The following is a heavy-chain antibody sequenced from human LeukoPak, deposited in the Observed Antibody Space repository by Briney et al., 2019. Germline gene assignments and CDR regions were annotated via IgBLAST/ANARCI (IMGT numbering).Heavy chain of an antibody. Sequence: GGSLRLSCAASGFTFSTFAMTWVRQAPGKGLEWVSVISGSGGSTYYADSVKGRFTISRDNSKNTLYLQMNSLRAEDTAVYYCAKEARQVFRNWFDPWGQGTLVTVSS. CDR1: GFTFSTFA. CDR3: AKEARQVFRNWFDP. D-gene: IGHD2/OR15-2a*01. J-gene: IGHJ5*02. V-gene: IGHV3-23*01. CDR2: ISGSGGST.